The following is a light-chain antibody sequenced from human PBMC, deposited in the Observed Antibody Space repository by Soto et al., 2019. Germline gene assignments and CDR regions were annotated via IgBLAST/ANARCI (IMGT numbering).Light chain of an antibody. J-gene: IGKJ1*01. CDR1: QSFSSW. V-gene: IGKV1-5*03. Sequence: DIQMTQSPSTLSASVGDSVTISCQASQSFSSWLAWYQQKPGKAPKLLIYKASSLQSGVPSRFSGSGSGTEFTLTISSLQPDDLATYYCQHYNSYSEAFGQGTKVDIK. CDR2: KAS. CDR3: QHYNSYSEA.